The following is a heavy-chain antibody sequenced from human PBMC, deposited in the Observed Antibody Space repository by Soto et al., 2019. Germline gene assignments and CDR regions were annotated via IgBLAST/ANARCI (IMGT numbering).Heavy chain of an antibody. D-gene: IGHD6-6*01. CDR2: INAGNGNT. J-gene: IGHJ5*02. CDR3: ARSSSSSVDWFDP. V-gene: IGHV1-3*01. CDR1: GYTFTTYA. Sequence: QVQLVQSGAEVKKPGASVKVSCKASGYTFTTYAIHWVRQAPGQRLELMGWINAGNGNTKYSQKFQGRVTITRDTSATTVYMELSSLRSEDTAVYYCARSSSSSVDWFDPWGQGTLVTVSS.